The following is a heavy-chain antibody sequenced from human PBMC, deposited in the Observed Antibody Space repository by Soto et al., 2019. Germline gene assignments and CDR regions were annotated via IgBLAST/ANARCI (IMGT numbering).Heavy chain of an antibody. CDR2: FNDRGT. CDR3: AKDEYSGFGSIDY. D-gene: IGHD5-12*01. J-gene: IGHJ4*02. CDR1: GFTFSSYA. V-gene: IGHV3-23*01. Sequence: GGSLRLSCAASGFTFSSYAMSWVRQAPGKGLEWVSAFNDRGTHYADSVKGRFTISRDNSKNTLYLQMNSLRAEDTAVYYCAKDEYSGFGSIDYWGQGTQVTVSS.